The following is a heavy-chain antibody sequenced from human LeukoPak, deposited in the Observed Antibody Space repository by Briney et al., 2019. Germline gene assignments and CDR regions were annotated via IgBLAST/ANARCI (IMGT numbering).Heavy chain of an antibody. CDR2: ISSSGSTI. D-gene: IGHD6-19*01. J-gene: IGHJ4*02. V-gene: IGHV3-48*03. CDR1: GFTFSSYE. Sequence: GGSLRLSCAASGFTFSSYEMNWVRQAPGKGLEWVSYISSSGSTIDYADSVKGRFTISRDNAKNTLYLQMNSLRAEDTAVYYCARDPKVAGLDYWGQGTLVTVSS. CDR3: ARDPKVAGLDY.